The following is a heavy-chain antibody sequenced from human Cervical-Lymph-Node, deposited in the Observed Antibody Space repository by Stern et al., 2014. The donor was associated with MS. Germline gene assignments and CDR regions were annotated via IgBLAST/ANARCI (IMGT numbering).Heavy chain of an antibody. J-gene: IGHJ4*02. Sequence: QVQLVQSGGGVVQPGRSLRLSCAASGFTFTTYAMNWVRKAPGKGLEWVAVISYDGSTKYYADSVKGRFTISRDNSKNTLYMQMNSLRAEDTAVYYCARGYTFQIFDYWGQGTLVTVSS. CDR1: GFTFTTYA. D-gene: IGHD5-24*01. CDR2: ISYDGSTK. V-gene: IGHV3-30*04. CDR3: ARGYTFQIFDY.